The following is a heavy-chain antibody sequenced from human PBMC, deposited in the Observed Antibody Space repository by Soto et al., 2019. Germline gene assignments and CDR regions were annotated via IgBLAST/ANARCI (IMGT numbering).Heavy chain of an antibody. J-gene: IGHJ4*02. CDR3: AKDLYSSSSGNFDY. Sequence: QVQLVESGGGVVQPGRSLRLSCAASGFTFSSHGMHWVRQAPGKGLEWVAVISYDGSNKYYADSVKGRFTISRDNSKNTLYLQMNSLRAEDTAVYYCAKDLYSSSSGNFDYWGQGTLVTVSS. CDR2: ISYDGSNK. D-gene: IGHD6-6*01. CDR1: GFTFSSHG. V-gene: IGHV3-30*18.